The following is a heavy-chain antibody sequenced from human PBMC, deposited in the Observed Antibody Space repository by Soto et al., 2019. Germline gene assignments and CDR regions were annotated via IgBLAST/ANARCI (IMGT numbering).Heavy chain of an antibody. V-gene: IGHV3-23*01. CDR2: ISSNGENT. CDR3: VSWVSAHFDS. D-gene: IGHD6-13*01. CDR1: SFTSGYHA. J-gene: IGHJ4*01. Sequence: PRGSPPLSCASPSFTSGYHAMNQLRQAPGKGLEWVSTISSNGENTHYADSVKGRFIISSDNSSNTVALQMNSLRVEDTAIYYCVSWVSAHFDSWGQGTLGTV.